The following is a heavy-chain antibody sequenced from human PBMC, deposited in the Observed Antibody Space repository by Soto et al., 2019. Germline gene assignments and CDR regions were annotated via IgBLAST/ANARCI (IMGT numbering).Heavy chain of an antibody. CDR2: IFYTGST. J-gene: IGHJ6*02. D-gene: IGHD3-3*01. Sequence: NPSETLSLTCNVSGDSINSGNYYWTWIRQPPGKGLEWIGYIFYTGSTNYSPSFTGLATFSVGTSKKQFSLRLRSVTPADTAVYSCQRETRRLEPPYQYFGLVVWGQGTAVPVSS. V-gene: IGHV4-61*01. CDR1: GDSINSGNYY. CDR3: QRETRRLEPPYQYFGLVV.